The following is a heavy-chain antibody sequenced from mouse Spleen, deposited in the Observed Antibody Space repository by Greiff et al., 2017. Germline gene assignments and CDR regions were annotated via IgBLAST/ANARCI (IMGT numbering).Heavy chain of an antibody. CDR2: INYDGSST. CDR1: GFTFSDYY. D-gene: IGHD4-1*01. Sequence: EVHLVESEGGLVQPGSSLKLSCTASGFTFSDYYMAWVRQVPEKGLEWVANINYDGSSTYYLDSLKSRFIISRDNAKNILYLQMSSLKSEDTATYYCARSWDYWYFDVWGTGTTVTVSS. J-gene: IGHJ1*03. V-gene: IGHV5-16*01. CDR3: ARSWDYWYFDV.